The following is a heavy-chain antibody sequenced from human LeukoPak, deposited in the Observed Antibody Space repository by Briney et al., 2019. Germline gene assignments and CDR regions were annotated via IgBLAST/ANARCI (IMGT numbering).Heavy chain of an antibody. V-gene: IGHV4-34*01. CDR3: ARRRGSSSWYPWFDP. J-gene: IGHJ5*02. CDR1: GGSFSGYY. CDR2: INHSGST. D-gene: IGHD6-13*01. Sequence: SETLSLTCAVYGGSFSGYYWSWFRQPPGKGLEWIGEINHSGSTNYNPSLKSRVTISVDTSKNQFSLKLSSVTAADTAVYYCARRRGSSSWYPWFDPWGQGTLVTVSS.